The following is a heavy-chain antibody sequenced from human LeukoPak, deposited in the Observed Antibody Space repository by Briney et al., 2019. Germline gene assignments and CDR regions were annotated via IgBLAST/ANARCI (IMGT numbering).Heavy chain of an antibody. CDR1: GFTFSSYA. CDR3: AKDPQPAAIHSGYEPPWFDP. J-gene: IGHJ5*02. D-gene: IGHD5-12*01. V-gene: IGHV3-23*01. Sequence: GGSLRLSCAASGFTFSSYAMSWVRQAPGKGLGWVSAISGSGGSTYYADSVKGRFTISRDNSKNTLYLQMNSLRAEDTAVYYCAKDPQPAAIHSGYEPPWFDPWGQGTLVTVSS. CDR2: ISGSGGST.